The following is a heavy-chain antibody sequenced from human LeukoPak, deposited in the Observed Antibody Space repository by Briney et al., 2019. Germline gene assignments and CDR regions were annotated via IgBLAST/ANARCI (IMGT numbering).Heavy chain of an antibody. V-gene: IGHV1-8*03. CDR1: GYTFTSYD. J-gene: IGHJ4*02. Sequence: GASVKVSCKXSGYTFTSYDINWVRQATGQGLEWMGWMNPNSGNTGYAQKFRGRVTITRNTSISTAYMELSSLRSEDTAVYYCARVWCSGGSCYSRYFDYWGQGTLVTVSS. D-gene: IGHD2-15*01. CDR2: MNPNSGNT. CDR3: ARVWCSGGSCYSRYFDY.